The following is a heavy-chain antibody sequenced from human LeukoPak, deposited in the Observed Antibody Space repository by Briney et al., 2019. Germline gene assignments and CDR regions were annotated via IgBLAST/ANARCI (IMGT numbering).Heavy chain of an antibody. CDR3: TSQPIVVVVAATHPP. J-gene: IGHJ5*02. CDR1: GFTFGDYA. CDR2: IRSKAYGGTT. Sequence: GGSLRLSCTASGFTFGDYAMSGVRQAPGKGLEWVGFIRSKAYGGTTEYAASVKGRFTISRDDSKSIAYLQMNSLKTEDTAVYYCTSQPIVVVVAATHPPWGQGTLVTVSS. V-gene: IGHV3-49*04. D-gene: IGHD2-15*01.